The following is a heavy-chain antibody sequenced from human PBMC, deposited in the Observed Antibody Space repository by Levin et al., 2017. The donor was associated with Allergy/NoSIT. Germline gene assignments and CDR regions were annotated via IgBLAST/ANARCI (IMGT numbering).Heavy chain of an antibody. CDR3: AKRLRQQLPFDY. Sequence: GESLKISCAASGFTFSSYAMSWVRQAPGKGLEWVSAISGSGGSTYYADSVKGRFTISRDNSKNTLYLQMNSLRAEDTAVYYCAKRLRQQLPFDYWGQGTLVTVSS. CDR1: GFTFSSYA. V-gene: IGHV3-23*01. CDR2: ISGSGGST. J-gene: IGHJ4*02. D-gene: IGHD6-13*01.